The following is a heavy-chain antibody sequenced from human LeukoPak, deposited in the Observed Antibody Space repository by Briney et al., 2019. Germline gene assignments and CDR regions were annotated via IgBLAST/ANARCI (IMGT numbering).Heavy chain of an antibody. Sequence: SETLSLTCTVSGGSISSSSYYWGWIRQPPGKGLEWIGSIYYSGSTYYNPSLKSRVTISVDTSKNQFSLKLSSVTAADTAVYYCARHFPRAPDDDSNYGDLGDFDYWGQGTLVTVSS. D-gene: IGHD4-11*01. CDR3: ARHFPRAPDDDSNYGDLGDFDY. V-gene: IGHV4-39*01. J-gene: IGHJ4*02. CDR2: IYYSGST. CDR1: GGSISSSSYY.